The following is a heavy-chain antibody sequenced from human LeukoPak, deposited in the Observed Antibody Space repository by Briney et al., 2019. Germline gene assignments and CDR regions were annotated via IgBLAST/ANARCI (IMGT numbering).Heavy chain of an antibody. Sequence: SETLSLTCAVSGGSISSSNWWSWIRQPPGKGLEWIGEIYHSGSTNYNPSLKSRVTISVDKSKTQFSLKLSSVTAADTAVYYCARDKLEPRYAFDIWGQGTMVTVSS. D-gene: IGHD1-26*01. J-gene: IGHJ3*02. CDR1: GGSISSSNW. CDR3: ARDKLEPRYAFDI. CDR2: IYHSGST. V-gene: IGHV4-4*02.